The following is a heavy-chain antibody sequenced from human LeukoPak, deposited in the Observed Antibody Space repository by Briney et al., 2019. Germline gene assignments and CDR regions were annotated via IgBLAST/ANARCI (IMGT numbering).Heavy chain of an antibody. CDR2: ISGSGGST. V-gene: IGHV3-23*01. Sequence: PGGSLRLSCAASGFSFSNYAMSWVRQAPGKGLEWVSTISGSGGSTHYADSVKGRFTISRDNSKLTLYLQLNSLRAEDTAVYYCARGGGGVAYFDYWGQGTLVTVSS. CDR1: GFSFSNYA. CDR3: ARGGGGVAYFDY. D-gene: IGHD3-16*01. J-gene: IGHJ4*02.